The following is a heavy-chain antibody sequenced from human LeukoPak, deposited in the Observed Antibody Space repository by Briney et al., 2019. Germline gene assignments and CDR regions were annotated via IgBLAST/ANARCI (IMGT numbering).Heavy chain of an antibody. D-gene: IGHD3-9*01. CDR3: ARQLTQLNRFDWLGWFDP. J-gene: IGHJ5*02. V-gene: IGHV3-53*01. CDR1: GFTVSSNY. Sequence: GGSLRLSCAASGFTVSSNYMSWVRQAPGEGLEWVSVIYSGGSTYYADSVKGRFTISRDNSKNTLYLQMNSLRAEDTAVYYCARQLTQLNRFDWLGWFDPWGQGTLVTVSS. CDR2: IYSGGST.